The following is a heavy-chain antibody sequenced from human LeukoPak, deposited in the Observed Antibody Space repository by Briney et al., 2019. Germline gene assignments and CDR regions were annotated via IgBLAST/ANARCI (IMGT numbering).Heavy chain of an antibody. CDR3: ARGLTIGFNWFDP. CDR1: GGSFSGYY. V-gene: IGHV4-34*01. CDR2: INHSGST. D-gene: IGHD4-11*01. J-gene: IGHJ5*02. Sequence: SETLSLTCAVYGGSFSGYYWSWIRQPPGKGLEWIGEINHSGSTNYNPSLKSRVTISVDTSKNQFSLKLSSVTAADTAVYYCARGLTIGFNWFDPWGQGTLVTVSS.